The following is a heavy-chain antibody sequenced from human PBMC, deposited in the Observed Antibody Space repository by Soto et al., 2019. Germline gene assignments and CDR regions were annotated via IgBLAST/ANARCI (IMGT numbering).Heavy chain of an antibody. D-gene: IGHD2-8*01. CDR2: INHSGST. J-gene: IGHJ6*02. CDR1: GGSFSGYY. Sequence: SETLSLTCAVYGGSFSGYYWSWIRQPPGKGLEWIGEINHSGSTNYNPSLKSRVTISVDTSKNQFSLKLSSVTAADTAVYYCARGLCTNGVCYTAYYYYGMDVCGQGTTVTVSS. CDR3: ARGLCTNGVCYTAYYYYGMDV. V-gene: IGHV4-34*01.